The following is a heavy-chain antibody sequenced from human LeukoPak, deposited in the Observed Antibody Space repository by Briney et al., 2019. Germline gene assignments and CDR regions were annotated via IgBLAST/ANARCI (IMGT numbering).Heavy chain of an antibody. Sequence: GGSLRLSCAASGFTFSSYGMNWVGQAPGKGLEWVSAISGSSSYIYYADSVKGRFTISRDNAKNSLYLQMNSLRAEDTAVYYCALAGRGYWGQGTLVTVSS. CDR3: ALAGRGY. D-gene: IGHD3-3*02. CDR2: ISGSSSYI. J-gene: IGHJ4*02. V-gene: IGHV3-21*01. CDR1: GFTFSSYG.